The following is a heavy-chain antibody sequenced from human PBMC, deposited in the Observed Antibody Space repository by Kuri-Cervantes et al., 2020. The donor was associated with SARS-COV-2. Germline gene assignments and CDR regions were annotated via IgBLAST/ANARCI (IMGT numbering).Heavy chain of an antibody. Sequence: PSVKVSCKASGGTFSSYAISWVRQAPGQGLEWMGGIIPIFGTANYAQKLQGRVTITTDESTSTAYMELSSLRSEDTAVYYCATPHRLYCTNGVCNGGYWFDPWGQGTLVTVSS. D-gene: IGHD2-8*01. V-gene: IGHV1-69*05. CDR2: IIPIFGTA. CDR3: ATPHRLYCTNGVCNGGYWFDP. CDR1: GGTFSSYA. J-gene: IGHJ5*02.